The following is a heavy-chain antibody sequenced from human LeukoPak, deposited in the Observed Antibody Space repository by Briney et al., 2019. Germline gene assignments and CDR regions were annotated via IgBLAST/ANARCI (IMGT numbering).Heavy chain of an antibody. CDR2: ISAYNGNT. D-gene: IGHD3-22*01. CDR1: GYTFTSYG. Sequence: GASVRVSCKASGYTFTSYGISWVRQAPGQGLEWMGWISAYNGNTNYAQKLQGRVTMTTDTSTSTAYMELRSLRSDDTAVYFCARDQTYYYDSSGYLDYWGQGTLVTVSS. CDR3: ARDQTYYYDSSGYLDY. J-gene: IGHJ4*02. V-gene: IGHV1-18*01.